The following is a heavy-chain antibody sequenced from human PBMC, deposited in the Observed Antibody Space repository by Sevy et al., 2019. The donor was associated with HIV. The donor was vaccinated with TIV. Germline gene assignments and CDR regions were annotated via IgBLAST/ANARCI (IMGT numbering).Heavy chain of an antibody. V-gene: IGHV3-7*01. Sequence: GGSLRLSCAASGFTFSSYWMSWVRQAPGKGLEWVANIKQDGSEKYYVDSVKGRFTISRDNAKNSLYLQMNSLRAEDTAVYYCARYDDSSGYPYYFDYWGQGTLVTVSS. D-gene: IGHD3-22*01. CDR1: GFTFSSYW. J-gene: IGHJ4*02. CDR2: IKQDGSEK. CDR3: ARYDDSSGYPYYFDY.